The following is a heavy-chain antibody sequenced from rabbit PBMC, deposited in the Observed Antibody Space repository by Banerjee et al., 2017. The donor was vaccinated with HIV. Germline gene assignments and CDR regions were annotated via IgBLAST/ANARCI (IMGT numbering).Heavy chain of an antibody. Sequence: QEQLEESGGDLVKPEGSLTLTCTASGFSFSDSYWICWVRQAPRRGLEWIACIYTDSGTTYYANWAKGRFTISKPSSTTVTLQMTSLTAADTATYFCARHVHFVGSDLWGPGTLVTVS. CDR1: GFSFSDSYW. J-gene: IGHJ4*01. CDR2: IYTDSGTT. D-gene: IGHD3-1*01. CDR3: ARHVHFVGSDL. V-gene: IGHV1S45*01.